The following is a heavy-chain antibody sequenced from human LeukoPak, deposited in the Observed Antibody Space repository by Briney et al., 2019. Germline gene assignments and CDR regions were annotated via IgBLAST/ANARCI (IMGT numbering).Heavy chain of an antibody. J-gene: IGHJ5*02. CDR2: IQQHGSET. Sequence: PGGSLRLSCEGSGFTFSNYWMSWVRQAPGKGLEWVANIQQHGSETYYGDSVKGRFTISRDNAKNSLYLQMNSLRAEDTAVYYCAKDGRNYESWSAYNWFDPWGQGTLVTVSS. V-gene: IGHV3-7*01. CDR3: AKDGRNYESWSAYNWFDP. CDR1: GFTFSNYW. D-gene: IGHD3-3*01.